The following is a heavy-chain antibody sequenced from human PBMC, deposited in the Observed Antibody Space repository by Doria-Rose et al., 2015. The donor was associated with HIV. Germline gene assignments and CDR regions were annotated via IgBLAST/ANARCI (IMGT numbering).Heavy chain of an antibody. CDR2: ISSTSAYI. Sequence: VQLVGSGGGLVRPGGSLRLSCATSGFTFSSHRTNWVRQAPGKGLEWVSSISSTSAYINYADSVRGRFTISRDNARNSLYLQMDSLRAEDIAIYYCATGVTLDYWGQGTLVTVSS. V-gene: IGHV3-21*01. CDR1: GFTFSSHR. D-gene: IGHD3-10*01. J-gene: IGHJ4*02. CDR3: ATGVTLDY.